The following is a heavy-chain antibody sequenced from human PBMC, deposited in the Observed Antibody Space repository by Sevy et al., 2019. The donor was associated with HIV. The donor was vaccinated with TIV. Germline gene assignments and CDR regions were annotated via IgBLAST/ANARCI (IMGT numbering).Heavy chain of an antibody. D-gene: IGHD4-17*01. V-gene: IGHV3-30-3*01. CDR1: GFTFSSYD. CDR2: ISYDGSTK. Sequence: GGSLRLSCAASGFTFSSYDMHWVRQAPGRGLEWVAVISYDGSTKYYADSVKGRFTISRDNSKNTLFLQMISLRPEDTSVYYCARDQHDYGGNLRTGWFDPWSQGTLVTVSS. J-gene: IGHJ5*02. CDR3: ARDQHDYGGNLRTGWFDP.